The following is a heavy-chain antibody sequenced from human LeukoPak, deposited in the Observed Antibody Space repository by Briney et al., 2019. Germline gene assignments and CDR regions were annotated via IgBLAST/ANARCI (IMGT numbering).Heavy chain of an antibody. CDR1: GFTFSSYW. Sequence: GGSLRLSCAASGFTFSSYWMHWVRQAPGKGLVWVSHIQGDGSLTNYADSVKGRFTISRDNSKNTLYLQMNGLRADDTAVYYCAKDHTPLTVVVSHFNYWGQGTLVSVSS. J-gene: IGHJ4*02. CDR2: IQGDGSLT. CDR3: AKDHTPLTVVVSHFNY. V-gene: IGHV3-74*01. D-gene: IGHD2-15*01.